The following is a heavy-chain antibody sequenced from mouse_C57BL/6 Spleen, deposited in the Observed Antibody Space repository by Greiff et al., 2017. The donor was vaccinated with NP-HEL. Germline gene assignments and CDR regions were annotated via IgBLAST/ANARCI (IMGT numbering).Heavy chain of an antibody. CDR2: IYPRSGNT. V-gene: IGHV1-81*01. Sequence: VQLQESGAELARPGASVKLSCKASGYTFTSYGISWVKQRTGQGLEWIGEIYPRSGNTYYNEKFKGKATLTADKSSSTAYMELRSLTSEDSAVYFCARPLITTVVADYAMDYWGQGTSVTVSS. J-gene: IGHJ4*01. CDR3: ARPLITTVVADYAMDY. CDR1: GYTFTSYG. D-gene: IGHD1-1*01.